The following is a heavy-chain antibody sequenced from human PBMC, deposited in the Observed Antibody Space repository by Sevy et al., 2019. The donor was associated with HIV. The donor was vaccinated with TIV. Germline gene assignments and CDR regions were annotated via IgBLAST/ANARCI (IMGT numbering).Heavy chain of an antibody. CDR2: ISGSGTRT. V-gene: IGHV3-23*01. D-gene: IGHD3-22*01. Sequence: GGSLRLSCAVSGFSFDSYGMTWVRQAPGKGLEWVSGISGSGTRTYYADSVKGRFSISRDNSKNRQYLQTNSLRSEDTGIYYCAKGGGGHYDPDEIGYYFYYYNMDVWGKGTTVTVSS. CDR1: GFSFDSYG. J-gene: IGHJ6*03. CDR3: AKGGGGHYDPDEIGYYFYYYNMDV.